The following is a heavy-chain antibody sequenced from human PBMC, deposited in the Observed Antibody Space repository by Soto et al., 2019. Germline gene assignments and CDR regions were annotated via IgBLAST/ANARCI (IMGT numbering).Heavy chain of an antibody. CDR3: AKDHLETTVTTPSY. CDR2: ISYDGNNK. CDR1: GFAFRSYG. V-gene: IGHV3-30*18. Sequence: GGSLTVSCAASGFAFRSYGMHWVRQAPGKGLEWVAVISYDGNNKYYADSVKGRFTISRDNFKNTLYLQMDSLRAEDTAMYYCAKDHLETTVTTPSYWGQGTLVTVSS. D-gene: IGHD4-17*01. J-gene: IGHJ4*02.